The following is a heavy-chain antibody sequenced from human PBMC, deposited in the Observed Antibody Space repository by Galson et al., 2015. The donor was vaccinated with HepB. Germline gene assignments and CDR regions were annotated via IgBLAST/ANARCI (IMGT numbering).Heavy chain of an antibody. D-gene: IGHD3-3*01. V-gene: IGHV3-7*01. Sequence: SLRLSCAVSGFPFSNFWMTWVRQAPGKGLEWVANIKQDGSEKYYVDSVKGRFTISRDNAKNSLYLQMNSLRVEDTAVYYCARRADFWSGYLGYYYHYMDVWGKGTTVTVSS. J-gene: IGHJ6*03. CDR3: ARRADFWSGYLGYYYHYMDV. CDR2: IKQDGSEK. CDR1: GFPFSNFW.